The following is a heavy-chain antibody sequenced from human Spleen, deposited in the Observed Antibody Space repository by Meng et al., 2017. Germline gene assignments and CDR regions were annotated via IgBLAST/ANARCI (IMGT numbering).Heavy chain of an antibody. CDR1: GFTFSSYE. CDR2: ISSSGSTI. J-gene: IGHJ6*02. Sequence: GESLKISCAASGFTFSSYEMNWVRQAPGKGLEWVSYISSSGSTIYYADSVKGRFTISRDNAKNSLYLQMNSLRAEDTAVYYCARDPVRIQLNYYYYYGMDVWGQGTTVTVSS. D-gene: IGHD5-18*01. CDR3: ARDPVRIQLNYYYYYGMDV. V-gene: IGHV3-48*03.